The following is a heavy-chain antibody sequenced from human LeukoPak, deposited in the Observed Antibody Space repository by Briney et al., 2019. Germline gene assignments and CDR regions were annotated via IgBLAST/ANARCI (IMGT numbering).Heavy chain of an antibody. V-gene: IGHV7-4-1*02. Sequence: ASVRVSCKASGYPFSAHFLNWVRQAPGQGLEWMGNINTTTGNPRYAQDFTGRFVFSLDTSVSTAYLQITSLKADDTAAYYCVRGTPTPGMDYWGQGTQVTVSS. CDR2: INTTTGNP. D-gene: IGHD3-10*01. J-gene: IGHJ4*02. CDR1: GYPFSAHF. CDR3: VRGTPTPGMDY.